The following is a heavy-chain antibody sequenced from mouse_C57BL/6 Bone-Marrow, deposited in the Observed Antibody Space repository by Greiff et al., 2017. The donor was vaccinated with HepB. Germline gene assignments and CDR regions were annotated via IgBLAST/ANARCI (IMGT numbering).Heavy chain of an antibody. Sequence: VQLQQPGAELVKPGASVKLSCKASGYTFTSYWMHWVKQRPGQGLEWIGMIHPNSGSTNYNEKFKGKATLTVDRSSSRTYMKLSSLTSEDSAVYYCASHYEKKFAYWGQGTLVTVAA. D-gene: IGHD2-4*01. CDR3: ASHYEKKFAY. V-gene: IGHV1-64*01. CDR1: GYTFTSYW. CDR2: IHPNSGST. J-gene: IGHJ3*01.